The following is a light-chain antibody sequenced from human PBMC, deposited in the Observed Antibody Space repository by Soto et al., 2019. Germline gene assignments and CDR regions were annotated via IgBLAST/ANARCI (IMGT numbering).Light chain of an antibody. CDR1: QSLLHSNGYTY. V-gene: IGKV2-28*01. CDR3: MQGRQTPVT. J-gene: IGKJ5*01. Sequence: IVMTQSPLSLPVTPGEPASISCRSSQSLLHSNGYTYLDWYLQKPGQSPQLLIYLGSERASGVPDRFSGSKSGTDFTLKISRVETEDVGMYYCMQGRQTPVTFGQGTRLEIK. CDR2: LGS.